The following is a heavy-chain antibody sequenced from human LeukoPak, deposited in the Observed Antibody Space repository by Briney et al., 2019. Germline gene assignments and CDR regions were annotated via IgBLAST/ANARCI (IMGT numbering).Heavy chain of an antibody. CDR3: ARDHSPYYYDSSGYDTD. J-gene: IGHJ4*02. CDR1: GFTLSTYW. CDR2: ISSSSSYI. V-gene: IGHV3-21*01. Sequence: GGSLRFSCAASGFTLSTYWMTWVRQAPGKGLGWVSSISSSSSYIYYADSVKGRFTISRDNAKNSLYLQMNSLRAEDTAVYYCARDHSPYYYDSSGYDTDWGQGTLVTVSS. D-gene: IGHD3-22*01.